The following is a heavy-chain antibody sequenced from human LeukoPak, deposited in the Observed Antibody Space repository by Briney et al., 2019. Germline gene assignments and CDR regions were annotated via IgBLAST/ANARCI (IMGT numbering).Heavy chain of an antibody. CDR2: INPSGGST. V-gene: IGHV1-46*01. J-gene: IGHJ3*02. CDR3: ARDEGLESYQPDDAFDI. Sequence: ASVKVSCKASGYTFTSYYMHWVRQAPGQGLEWMGIINPSGGSTSYAQKFQGRVTMTRDTSTSTVYMELSSLRSEDTAVYYCARDEGLESYQPDDAFDIWGQGTMVIVSS. D-gene: IGHD2-2*01. CDR1: GYTFTSYY.